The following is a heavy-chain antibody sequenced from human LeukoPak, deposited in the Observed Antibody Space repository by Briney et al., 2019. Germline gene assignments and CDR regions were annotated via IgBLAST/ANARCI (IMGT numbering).Heavy chain of an antibody. CDR2: MNPNSGNT. D-gene: IGHD6-19*01. J-gene: IGHJ6*03. V-gene: IGHV1-8*01. Sequence: ASVKVSCKPSGYTFTSYDINWVRQATGQGLEWMGWMNPNSGNTGYAQKFQGRVTMTRNTSISTAYMELSSLRSEDTAVYYCARGGYSSGWYESYYYYYMDVWGKGTTVTVSS. CDR3: ARGGYSSGWYESYYYYYMDV. CDR1: GYTFTSYD.